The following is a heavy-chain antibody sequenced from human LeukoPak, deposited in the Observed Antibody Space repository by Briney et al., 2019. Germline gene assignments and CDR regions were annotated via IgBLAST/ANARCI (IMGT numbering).Heavy chain of an antibody. CDR2: IYTSGTT. CDR1: GGSISNYY. J-gene: IGHJ3*02. D-gene: IGHD3-22*01. V-gene: IGHV4-4*07. CDR3: ARVLHLITMIVVGGEDAFDI. Sequence: SETLSLTCTVSGGSISNYYWSWIRQPAGKGLEWIGRIYTSGTTHYNPSLKSRVTISVDTSKNQFSLKLSSVTAADTAVYYCARVLHLITMIVVGGEDAFDIWGQGTMVTVSS.